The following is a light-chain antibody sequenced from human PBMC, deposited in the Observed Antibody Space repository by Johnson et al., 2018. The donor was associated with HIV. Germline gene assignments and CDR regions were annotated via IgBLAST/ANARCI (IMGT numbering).Light chain of an antibody. CDR1: SSNIGRNY. CDR3: GTWDSSLRAYV. Sequence: QSVLTQPPSVSAAPGQKVTISCSGSSSNIGRNYVSWYQQLPGTAPKLLIFDNNKRPSGIPDRFSASKSGTSATLGITGLQTGDEADDYCGTWDSSLRAYVFGTGPNVTVL. CDR2: DNN. J-gene: IGLJ1*01. V-gene: IGLV1-51*01.